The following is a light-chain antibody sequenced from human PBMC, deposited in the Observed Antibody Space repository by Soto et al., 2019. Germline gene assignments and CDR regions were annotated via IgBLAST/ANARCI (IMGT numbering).Light chain of an antibody. V-gene: IGLV2-14*03. CDR2: DVY. CDR3: SSHSSSGTLEV. Sequence: QSVLTQPASVSGSPGQSITISCAGTSSDVGGSIYVSWYQQHPGKAPKLMIYDVYNRPSGISNRFSGSKSGNTASLTISGLQAEDEADYYCSSHSSSGTLEVFGAGTKLTVL. CDR1: SSDVGGSIY. J-gene: IGLJ2*01.